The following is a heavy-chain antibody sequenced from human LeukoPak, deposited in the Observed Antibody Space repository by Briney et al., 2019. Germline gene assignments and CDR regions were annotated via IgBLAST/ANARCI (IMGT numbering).Heavy chain of an antibody. Sequence: ASVKVSCKASGYTFTSYAMNWVRQAPGQGLEWMGWINTNTGNPTYAQGLTGRFVFSLDTSVSTAYLQISSLKAEDTAVYYCARGGVAAAGLRHAFDIWGQGTMVTVSS. D-gene: IGHD6-13*01. V-gene: IGHV7-4-1*02. CDR1: GYTFTSYA. J-gene: IGHJ3*02. CDR3: ARGGVAAAGLRHAFDI. CDR2: INTNTGNP.